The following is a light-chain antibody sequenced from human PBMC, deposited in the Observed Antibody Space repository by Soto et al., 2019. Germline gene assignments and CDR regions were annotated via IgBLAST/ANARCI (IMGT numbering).Light chain of an antibody. V-gene: IGKV3-20*01. Sequence: IVLTQSPGTLSLSPGERATLSCRASQSVWSDSLAWYQQKPGQSPRLLIYGASNRATGIPDRFSGSGSGADFTLTITRLEPEDFVVYYCQQYATSPPYTFGQGTKLEIK. CDR1: QSVWSDS. J-gene: IGKJ2*01. CDR3: QQYATSPPYT. CDR2: GAS.